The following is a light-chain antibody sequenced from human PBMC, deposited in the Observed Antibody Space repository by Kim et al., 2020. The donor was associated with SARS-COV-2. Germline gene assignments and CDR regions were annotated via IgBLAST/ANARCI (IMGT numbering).Light chain of an antibody. J-gene: IGLJ3*02. CDR3: QTWDSGASWV. V-gene: IGLV4-69*01. CDR1: SGHSSYA. CDR2: VNSDGSH. Sequence: QLVLTQSPSASASLGASVKLTCTLSSGHSSYAIAWHQQQPEKGPRYLMKVNSDGSHNKGNGIPDRFSGSSSGAERYLTISSLQSEDEADYYCQTWDSGASWVFGGGTKLTVL.